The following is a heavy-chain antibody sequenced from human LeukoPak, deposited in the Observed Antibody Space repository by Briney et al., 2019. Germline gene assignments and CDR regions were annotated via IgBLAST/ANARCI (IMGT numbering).Heavy chain of an antibody. V-gene: IGHV4-59*01. CDR1: GGSISSYY. CDR3: ARGRIGGATFGY. CDR2: IYYSGST. D-gene: IGHD1-26*01. Sequence: SETLSLTCTVSGGSISSYYWSWIRQPPGKGLEWIGYIYYSGSTNYNPSLKSRVTISVDTSKNQFSLKLSSVTAADTAVYYCARGRIGGATFGYWGQGTLVTVSS. J-gene: IGHJ4*02.